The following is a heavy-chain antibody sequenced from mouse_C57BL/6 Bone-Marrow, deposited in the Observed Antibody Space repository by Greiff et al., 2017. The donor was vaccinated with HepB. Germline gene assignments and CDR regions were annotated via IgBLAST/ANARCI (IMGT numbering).Heavy chain of an antibody. CDR2: IDPSDSYT. V-gene: IGHV1-59*01. J-gene: IGHJ4*01. CDR1: GYTFTSYW. CDR3: ARFSSNYYAMGY. Sequence: QVQLQQPGAELVRPGTSVKLSCKASGYTFTSYWMHWVKQRPGQGLEWIGVIDPSDSYTNYNQKFKGKATLTVDTSSSTAYMQLSSLTSEDSAVYYCARFSSNYYAMGYWGQGTSVTVSP. D-gene: IGHD2-5*01.